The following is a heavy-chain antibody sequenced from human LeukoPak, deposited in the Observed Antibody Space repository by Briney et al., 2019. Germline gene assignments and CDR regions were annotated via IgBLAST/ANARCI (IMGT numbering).Heavy chain of an antibody. CDR2: ISSSGSTI. CDR1: GFTFSSYE. CDR3: ARFAYDWNDVLYYYYYMDV. D-gene: IGHD1-1*01. V-gene: IGHV3-48*03. J-gene: IGHJ6*03. Sequence: GGSLRLSCAASGFTFSSYEMNWVRQAPGKGLEWVSYISSSGSTIYYADSVKGRFTISRDNAKNSLYLQMNSLRAEDTAVYYCARFAYDWNDVLYYYYYMDVWGKGTTVTISS.